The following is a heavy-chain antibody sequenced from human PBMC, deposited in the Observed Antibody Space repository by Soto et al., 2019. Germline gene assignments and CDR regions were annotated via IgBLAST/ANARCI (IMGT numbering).Heavy chain of an antibody. Sequence: GASVKVSCKASGGTFSSYAISWVRQAPGQGLEWMGGIIPIFGTANYAQKFQGRVTITADESTSTAYMELSSLRSEDTAVYYCARDPSSGWSQGMDVWGQGTTVTVSS. CDR3: ARDPSSGWSQGMDV. CDR2: IIPIFGTA. D-gene: IGHD6-19*01. V-gene: IGHV1-69*13. J-gene: IGHJ6*02. CDR1: GGTFSSYA.